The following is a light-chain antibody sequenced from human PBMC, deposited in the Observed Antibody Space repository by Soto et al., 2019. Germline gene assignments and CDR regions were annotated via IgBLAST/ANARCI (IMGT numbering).Light chain of an antibody. J-gene: IGKJ3*01. V-gene: IGKV3-15*01. CDR2: ATS. CDR3: QQGNNWPIFT. CDR1: QSVSSN. Sequence: EIVMTQSPATLSVSPGERASLSCRASQSVSSNLAWYQQKPGQTPRLLIYATSTRATGIPARFSGSGSRTDFTLTISSLEPEDFAVYYCQQGNNWPIFTFGPGTKVDIK.